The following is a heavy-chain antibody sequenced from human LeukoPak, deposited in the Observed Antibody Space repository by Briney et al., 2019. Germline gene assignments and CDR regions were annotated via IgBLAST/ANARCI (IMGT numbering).Heavy chain of an antibody. V-gene: IGHV4-34*01. CDR1: GGSFSGYY. CDR2: ISHSGST. CDR3: ARGRKYCSSTSCYYYYGMDV. J-gene: IGHJ6*02. D-gene: IGHD2-2*01. Sequence: PSETLSLTCAVYGGSFSGYYWSWIRQPPGKGLEWIGAISHSGSTNYNPSLKSRVTISVDTSKNQFSLKLSSVTAADTAVYYCARGRKYCSSTSCYYYYGMDVWGQGTTVTVSS.